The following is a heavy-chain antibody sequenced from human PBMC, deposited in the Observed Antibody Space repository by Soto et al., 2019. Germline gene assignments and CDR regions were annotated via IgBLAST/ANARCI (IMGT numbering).Heavy chain of an antibody. D-gene: IGHD2-15*01. Sequence: SVKVSCKASGGTFSSNAISWVRQAAGQGLEWMGGIIPILDTAKYAQKFQGRVTITADKSTSTAYMELSSLRAEDTAVYYCARADPDASVGYWGQGTLVTVSS. V-gene: IGHV1-69*10. CDR1: GGTFSSNA. CDR2: IIPILDTA. CDR3: ARADPDASVGY. J-gene: IGHJ4*02.